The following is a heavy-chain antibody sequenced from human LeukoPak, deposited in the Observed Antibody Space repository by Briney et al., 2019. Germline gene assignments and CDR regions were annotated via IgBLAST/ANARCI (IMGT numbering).Heavy chain of an antibody. CDR2: ISSSSSYT. D-gene: IGHD2-2*02. J-gene: IGHJ6*04. V-gene: IGHV3-11*06. CDR3: ARDVRDIVVVPAAIGHYYGMDV. CDR1: GFTFSDYY. Sequence: PGGSLRLSCAASGFTFSDYYMSWIRQAPGKGLEWVSYISSSSSYTNYADSVKGRFTIPRDNAKNSLYLQMNSLRAEDTAVYYCARDVRDIVVVPAAIGHYYGMDVWGKGTTVTVSS.